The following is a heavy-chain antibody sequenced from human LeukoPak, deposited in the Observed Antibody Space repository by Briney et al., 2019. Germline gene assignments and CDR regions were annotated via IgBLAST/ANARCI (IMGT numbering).Heavy chain of an antibody. CDR3: ARDGGSYNFDI. V-gene: IGHV3-48*01. Sequence: GGSLRLSCAASGFTFSAYTINWVRQAPGKGLECVSYISTNSRTISYTDSVTGRFTISRDNAKNSLFLQMNSLRAEDTAVYYCARDGGSYNFDIWGQGTMVTVSS. CDR1: GFTFSAYT. J-gene: IGHJ3*02. CDR2: ISTNSRTI. D-gene: IGHD1-1*01.